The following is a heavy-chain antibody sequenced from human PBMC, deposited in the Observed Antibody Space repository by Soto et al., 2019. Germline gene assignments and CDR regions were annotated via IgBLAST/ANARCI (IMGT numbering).Heavy chain of an antibody. Sequence: QVQLVQSGAEVKKPGSSVKVSCKASGGTFSNYPINWVRQAPGQGLEWMGGIIPIFGTVNYAQKFQGRVTITADESTRTAYMELSSLRSEDTAVYYCARGNHRWLQLWYFDLWGRGTLVTVSS. V-gene: IGHV1-69*12. D-gene: IGHD5-12*01. CDR3: ARGNHRWLQLWYFDL. CDR2: IIPIFGTV. J-gene: IGHJ2*01. CDR1: GGTFSNYP.